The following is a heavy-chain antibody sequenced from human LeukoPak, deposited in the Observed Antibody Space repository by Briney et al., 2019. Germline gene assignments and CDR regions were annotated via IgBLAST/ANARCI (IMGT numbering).Heavy chain of an antibody. CDR3: ARVHYYGSGRHPPDV. CDR1: GGSFSGYY. Sequence: SETLSLTCAVYGGSFSGYYWSWIRQPPGKGLEWIGEINHSGSTNYNPSLKSRVTISVDTSKNQFSLKLSSVTAADTAVYYCARVHYYGSGRHPPDVWGKGTTVTVSS. D-gene: IGHD3-10*01. CDR2: INHSGST. V-gene: IGHV4-34*01. J-gene: IGHJ6*04.